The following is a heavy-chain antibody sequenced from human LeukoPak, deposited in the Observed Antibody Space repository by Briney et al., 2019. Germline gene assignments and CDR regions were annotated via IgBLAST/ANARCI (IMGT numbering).Heavy chain of an antibody. J-gene: IGHJ4*02. CDR2: IIPILGIA. Sequence: SVKVSCKASGGTFSSYTISWVRQAPGQGLEWMGRIIPILGIANYAQKFQGRVTITADKSTSTAYMELSSLRSEDTAVYYCARDRAGTTFLGSTLVYWGQGALVTVSS. CDR1: GGTFSSYT. D-gene: IGHD1-7*01. V-gene: IGHV1-69*04. CDR3: ARDRAGTTFLGSTLVY.